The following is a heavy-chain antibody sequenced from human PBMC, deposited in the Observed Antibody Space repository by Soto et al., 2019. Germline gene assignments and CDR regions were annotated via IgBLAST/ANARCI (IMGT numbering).Heavy chain of an antibody. CDR3: ARDSIVDGDYYYYYGMDV. D-gene: IGHD4-17*01. V-gene: IGHV3-21*01. Sequence: EVQLVESGGGLVKPGGSLRLSCAASRFTFSSYSMNWVRQAPGKGLEWVSSISSSSSYIYYADSVKGRFTISRDNAKNSLYLQMNSLRAEDTAVYYCARDSIVDGDYYYYYGMDVWGQGTTVTVSS. CDR1: RFTFSSYS. CDR2: ISSSSSYI. J-gene: IGHJ6*02.